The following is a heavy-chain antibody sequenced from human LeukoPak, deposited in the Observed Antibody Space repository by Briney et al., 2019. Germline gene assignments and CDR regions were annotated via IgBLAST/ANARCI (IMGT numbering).Heavy chain of an antibody. D-gene: IGHD6-19*01. J-gene: IGHJ1*01. V-gene: IGHV3-53*01. CDR1: GFTVSSNY. CDR3: ARGQGYSSGRYYYFHL. Sequence: GGSLRLSCAASGFTVSSNYMNWVRQAPGKGLEWVSVIYAGDSTYYADSVKGRFTISRDNSKNTLYLQMNSVRAEDTALYYCARGQGYSSGRYYYFHLGGQGTLVTVSS. CDR2: IYAGDST.